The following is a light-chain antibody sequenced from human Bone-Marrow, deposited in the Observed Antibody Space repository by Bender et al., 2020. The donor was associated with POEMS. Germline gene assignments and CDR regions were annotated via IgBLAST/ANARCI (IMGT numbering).Light chain of an antibody. CDR3: SSYTSSTTLI. J-gene: IGLJ2*01. Sequence: QSALTQPASVSGSPGQSITMSCSGTSGDVGSYNLVSWYQHHPGKAPKLMIFDVSNRPSGVSDRFSASKSGNTASLTISGLQAEDEADYYCSSYTSSTTLIFGGGTKLTVL. CDR2: DVS. CDR1: SGDVGSYNL. V-gene: IGLV2-14*02.